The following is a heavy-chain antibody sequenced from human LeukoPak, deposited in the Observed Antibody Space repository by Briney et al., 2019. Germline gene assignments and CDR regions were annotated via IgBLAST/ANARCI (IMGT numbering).Heavy chain of an antibody. CDR3: ARGELLWFGELSGYGMDV. Sequence: SGTLSLTCAVSGGSISGTTWWTWVRQPPGKGLEWIGDIFHSGNTNYNPSLKSRGTISLDKSKNQFSLKLTSVTAADTAVYYCARGELLWFGELSGYGMDVWGQGTTVTVSS. V-gene: IGHV4-4*02. CDR1: GGSISGTTW. D-gene: IGHD3-10*01. J-gene: IGHJ6*02. CDR2: IFHSGNT.